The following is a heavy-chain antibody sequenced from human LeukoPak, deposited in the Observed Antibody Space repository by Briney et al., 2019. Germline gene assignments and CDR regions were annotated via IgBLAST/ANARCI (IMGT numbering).Heavy chain of an antibody. CDR2: ISYDGSNK. CDR3: GRRAGAYSHPYDY. CDR1: GFTFSSYV. D-gene: IGHD3-16*01. V-gene: IGHV3-30*03. J-gene: IGHJ4*02. Sequence: GGSLRLSCAASGFTFSSYVMHWVRQAPGKGLEWVAVISYDGSNKYYADSVKGRFTTSRDNAKSSLYLQMNSLRAEDTAVYYGGRRAGAYSHPYDYWGQGTLVTVSS.